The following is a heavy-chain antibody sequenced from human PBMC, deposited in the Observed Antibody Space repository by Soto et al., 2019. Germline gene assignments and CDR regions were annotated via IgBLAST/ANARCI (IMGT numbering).Heavy chain of an antibody. J-gene: IGHJ5*02. CDR3: ARARDFGTWFDP. V-gene: IGHV1-3*01. CDR1: GYTFTSYA. CDR2: INAGNGNT. D-gene: IGHD3-10*01. Sequence: ASVKVSCKASGYTFTSYAMHWVRQAPGQRLEWMGWINAGNGNTKYSQKFQGRVTITRDTSASTAYMELSSLRSEDTAVYYCARARDFGTWFDPWGQGTLVTVSS.